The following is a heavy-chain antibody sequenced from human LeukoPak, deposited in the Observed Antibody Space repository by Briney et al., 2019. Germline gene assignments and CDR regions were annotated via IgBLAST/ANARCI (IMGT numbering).Heavy chain of an antibody. D-gene: IGHD2-15*01. CDR3: AREYCSGGSCYPGDAFDI. V-gene: IGHV3-48*01. Sequence: GGSLRLSCAASGFTFSSYSRNWVRQAPGKGLEWVSYISSSSSTIYYADSVKGRFTISRDKAKNSLYLQMNSLRAEDTAVYYCAREYCSGGSCYPGDAFDIWGQGTMVTVSS. CDR2: ISSSSSTI. CDR1: GFTFSSYS. J-gene: IGHJ3*02.